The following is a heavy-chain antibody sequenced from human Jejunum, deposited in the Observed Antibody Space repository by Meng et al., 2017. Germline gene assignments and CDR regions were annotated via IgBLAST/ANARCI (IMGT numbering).Heavy chain of an antibody. Sequence: QVQLQESGPGLVKPSQTLSLTCVVSGGSMSSSYYSWGWIRQPPGKGLEWIGYIFNSGSTHFNPSLKSRVIISMDSSKNQFSLNLTSVTAGDTAVYYCARGAGDRFDFWGRGTLVTVSS. J-gene: IGHJ4*02. D-gene: IGHD4-17*01. V-gene: IGHV4-30-2*01. CDR2: IFNSGST. CDR1: GGSMSSSYYS. CDR3: ARGAGDRFDF.